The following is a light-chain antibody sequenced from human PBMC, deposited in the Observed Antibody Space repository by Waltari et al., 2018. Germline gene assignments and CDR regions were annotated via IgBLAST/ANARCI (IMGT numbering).Light chain of an antibody. Sequence: DIQMTQSPSSLSASVGDRVTLTCRASQSISSYVNWYQQKPGKAPKLLIYAASSLQSGVPSMFSGSGSGTDFTLTISSLQPEDFATYYCQQSYSTLYTFGQGTKLEIK. CDR3: QQSYSTLYT. CDR1: QSISSY. V-gene: IGKV1-39*01. J-gene: IGKJ2*01. CDR2: AAS.